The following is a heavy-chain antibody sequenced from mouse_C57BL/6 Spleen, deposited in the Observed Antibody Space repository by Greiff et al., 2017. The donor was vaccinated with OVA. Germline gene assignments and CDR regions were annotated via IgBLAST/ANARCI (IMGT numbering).Heavy chain of an antibody. CDR1: GYTFTSYW. CDR2: IDPSDSYT. J-gene: IGHJ1*03. V-gene: IGHV1-69*01. Sequence: VQLQQPGAELVMPGASVKLSCKASGYTFTSYWMHWVKQRPGQGLEWIGEIDPSDSYTNYNQKFKGKSTLTVYKSSSTAYMQLSSLTSEDSAVYYCARRRTGYFDVWGTGTTVTVSS. CDR3: ARRRTGYFDV.